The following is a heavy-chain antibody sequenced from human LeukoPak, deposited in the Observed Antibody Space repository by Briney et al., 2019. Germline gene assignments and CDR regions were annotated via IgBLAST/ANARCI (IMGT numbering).Heavy chain of an antibody. V-gene: IGHV3-23*01. J-gene: IGHJ5*02. CDR1: GFTFSSYA. CDR2: ISGYGDT. Sequence: GGSLRLSCAASGFTFSSYAMSWVRQAPGRGLEWVSGISGYGDTYYADSVKGRFTISRDNSKDTLYLQMNSLRAEDTAVYHCAKYGGSSSWHWDPWGRGTLVTVSS. D-gene: IGHD6-13*01. CDR3: AKYGGSSSWHWDP.